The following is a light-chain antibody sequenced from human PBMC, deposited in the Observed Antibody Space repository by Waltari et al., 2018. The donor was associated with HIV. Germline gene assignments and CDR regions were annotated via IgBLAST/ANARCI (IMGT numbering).Light chain of an antibody. CDR2: DDS. CDR3: CSYGGHDTLV. CDR1: STNVGSYSL. Sequence: QSALTQPASVSGSLGQSITISCTGASTNVGSYSLVSWYQNRPGQAPTLLIYDDSMTPFGICSRFSGSKSGNTASLTRSVLQSEDEADYCCCSYGGHDTLVFGGGTKVTAL. V-gene: IGLV2-23*01. J-gene: IGLJ3*02.